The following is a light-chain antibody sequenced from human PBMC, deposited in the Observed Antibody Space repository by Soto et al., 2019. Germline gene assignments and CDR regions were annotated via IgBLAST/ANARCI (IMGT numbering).Light chain of an antibody. CDR1: QSVSSN. Sequence: EIVMTQSPATLSVSPGERATLSCRASQSVSSNLAWYQQKPGQAPRLLIYGASTRATGIPARFSGSGSGTEFTLTINSLQSEDFAVYYCQHYNNWPTWTFGQGTKVEIK. J-gene: IGKJ1*01. V-gene: IGKV3-15*01. CDR3: QHYNNWPTWT. CDR2: GAS.